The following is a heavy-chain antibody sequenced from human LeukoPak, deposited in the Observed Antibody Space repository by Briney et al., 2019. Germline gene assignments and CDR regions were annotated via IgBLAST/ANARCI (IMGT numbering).Heavy chain of an antibody. CDR1: GDSFSSNSAA. Sequence: SQTLSLTCAISGDSFSSNSAAWNWIRQSPSRGLEWLGRTYYRSKVYNDYAVSVKSRITINPDTSKNQFSLQLNSVTPEDTAVYYCARAKSEWELLSSSPIHDAFDIWGQGTMVTVSS. J-gene: IGHJ3*02. CDR2: TYYRSKVYN. D-gene: IGHD1-26*01. CDR3: ARAKSEWELLSSSPIHDAFDI. V-gene: IGHV6-1*01.